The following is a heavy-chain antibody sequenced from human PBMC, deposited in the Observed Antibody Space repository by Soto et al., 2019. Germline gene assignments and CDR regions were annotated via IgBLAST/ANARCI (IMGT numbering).Heavy chain of an antibody. J-gene: IGHJ6*02. CDR3: ANSLQWLVRPHHYYYYGMDV. CDR1: GFTFSSYG. V-gene: IGHV3-30*18. Sequence: QVQLVESGGGVVQPGRSLRLSCAASGFTFSSYGMHWVRQAPGKGLEWVAVISYDGSNKYYADSVKGRFTISRDNSKNTLYLQMNSLRAEDTAVYYCANSLQWLVRPHHYYYYGMDVWGQGTTVTVSS. CDR2: ISYDGSNK. D-gene: IGHD6-19*01.